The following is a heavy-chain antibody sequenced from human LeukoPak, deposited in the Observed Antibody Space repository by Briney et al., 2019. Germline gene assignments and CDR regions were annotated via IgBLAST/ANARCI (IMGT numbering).Heavy chain of an antibody. CDR2: ISYDGSNK. CDR3: AKWWDIVVVVAATPFDY. V-gene: IGHV3-30*18. J-gene: IGHJ4*02. CDR1: GFTFSSYG. D-gene: IGHD2-15*01. Sequence: QPGRSLRLSCAASGFTFSSYGMHWVRQAPGKGLEWVAVISYDGSNKYYADSVQGRFTISRDNSKNTLYLQMNSLRAEDTAVYYCAKWWDIVVVVAATPFDYWGQGTLVTVSS.